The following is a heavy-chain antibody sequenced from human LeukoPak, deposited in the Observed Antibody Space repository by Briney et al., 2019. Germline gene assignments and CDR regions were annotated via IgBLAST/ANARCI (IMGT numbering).Heavy chain of an antibody. CDR3: AKKSIAAAGMAY. CDR1: GFTFSSYG. D-gene: IGHD6-13*01. Sequence: GGSLRLSCAASGFTFSSYGMHWVRQAPDKGLEWVAFIRYDGSNKYYADSVKGRFTISRDNSKNTLYLQMNSLRAEDTAVYYCAKKSIAAAGMAYWGQGTLVTVSS. CDR2: IRYDGSNK. V-gene: IGHV3-30*02. J-gene: IGHJ4*02.